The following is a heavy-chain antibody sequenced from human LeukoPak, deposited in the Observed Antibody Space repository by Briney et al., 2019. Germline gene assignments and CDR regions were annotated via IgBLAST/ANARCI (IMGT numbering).Heavy chain of an antibody. Sequence: GESLKISCKGGGYRFTSYWIGWVRQVPGKRLEWMGIIYPGDSDTRYSPSFQGQVTISADKSINTAYLQWSSLKASDTAMYYCARAWMTTVVTSEGFDYWGQGTLVTVSS. CDR2: IYPGDSDT. CDR1: GYRFTSYW. V-gene: IGHV5-51*01. D-gene: IGHD4-23*01. CDR3: ARAWMTTVVTSEGFDY. J-gene: IGHJ4*02.